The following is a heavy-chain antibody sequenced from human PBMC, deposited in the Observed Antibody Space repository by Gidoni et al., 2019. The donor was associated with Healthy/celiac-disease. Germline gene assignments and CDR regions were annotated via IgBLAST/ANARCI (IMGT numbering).Heavy chain of an antibody. D-gene: IGHD3-10*01. CDR1: GFPFSSYA. CDR2: ISGSGGST. V-gene: IGHV3-23*01. CDR3: AKDQGSGYYGSGSSYGMDV. Sequence: EVQLLESGGGLVQPGGSLRLSCAASGFPFSSYAMSWVRQAPGKGLEWVSAISGSGGSTYYADSVKGRFTISRDNSKNTLYLQMNSLRAEDTAVYYCAKDQGSGYYGSGSSYGMDVWGQGTTVTVSS. J-gene: IGHJ6*02.